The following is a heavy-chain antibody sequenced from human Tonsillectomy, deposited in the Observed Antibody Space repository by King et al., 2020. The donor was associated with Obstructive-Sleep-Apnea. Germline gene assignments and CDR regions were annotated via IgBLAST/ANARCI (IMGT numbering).Heavy chain of an antibody. CDR2: IDYSGST. J-gene: IGHJ4*02. D-gene: IGHD1-26*01. V-gene: IGHV4-39*07. CDR1: VCFISSSSHY. Sequence: QLQESVPGLVKPSETLSLTCTVSVCFISSSSHYWGGSRQAPGKWQEWSGSIDYSGSTYYNTSLKSRVTISVDTSKNQFSLKLSSVTAADTAVYYCARGEGFSGTAYWGQGTLVTVSS. CDR3: ARGEGFSGTAY.